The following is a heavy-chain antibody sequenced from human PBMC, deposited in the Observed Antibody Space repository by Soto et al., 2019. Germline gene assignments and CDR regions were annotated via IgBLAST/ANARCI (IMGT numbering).Heavy chain of an antibody. D-gene: IGHD2-15*01. CDR2: IGTAGDT. CDR3: ARGDCSGGSWADAFDI. Sequence: EVQMVESGGGLVQPGGSLRLSCAASGFTFSSYDMHWVLQATGKGLEWVSAIGTAGDTYYPGSVKGRFTICREHAKNSLYLQMNSLRAGDTAVYYCARGDCSGGSWADAFDIWGQGKMVTVSS. V-gene: IGHV3-13*04. J-gene: IGHJ3*02. CDR1: GFTFSSYD.